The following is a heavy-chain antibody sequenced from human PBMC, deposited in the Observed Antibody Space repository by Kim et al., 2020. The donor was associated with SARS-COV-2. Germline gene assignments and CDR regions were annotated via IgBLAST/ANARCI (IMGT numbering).Heavy chain of an antibody. CDR2: IWYDGSNK. Sequence: GGSLRLSSAASGFTFSSYGMHWVRQAPGKGLEWVAVIWYDGSNKYYADSVKGRFTISRDNSKNTLYLQMNSLRAEDTAVYYCARCGYYDSSGYRSYYYYYGMDVWGQGTTVTVSS. V-gene: IGHV3-33*01. J-gene: IGHJ6*02. CDR1: GFTFSSYG. CDR3: ARCGYYDSSGYRSYYYYYGMDV. D-gene: IGHD3-22*01.